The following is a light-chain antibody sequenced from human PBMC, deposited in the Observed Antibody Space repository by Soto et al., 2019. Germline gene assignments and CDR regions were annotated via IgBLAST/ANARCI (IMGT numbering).Light chain of an antibody. V-gene: IGKV4-1*01. J-gene: IGKJ5*01. CDR2: WAS. Sequence: DIVMTQSPDSLAVSLGERATINCKSSQTVLRTSNNKNNLAWYQQKQEQPPKMLISWASTRESGVPDRFSGSGSGTDFTLTISSLQAEDVAVYYCQHYYTVPVTFGQGTRLEIK. CDR3: QHYYTVPVT. CDR1: QTVLRTSNNKNN.